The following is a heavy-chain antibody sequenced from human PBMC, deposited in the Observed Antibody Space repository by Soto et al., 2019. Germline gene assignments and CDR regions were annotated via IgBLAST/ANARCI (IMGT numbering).Heavy chain of an antibody. CDR3: ARDLEVGSYLYYFDC. CDR2: ISANNVYT. Sequence: GSLRLSCAASGFTFTNYYISWIRQAPGKGLEWVSYISANNVYTNYADSVKGRFTISRDNGKNSGYLQMSGLRAEDTAVYYCARDLEVGSYLYYFDCWGQGALVTVSS. D-gene: IGHD1-26*01. J-gene: IGHJ4*02. CDR1: GFTFTNYY. V-gene: IGHV3-11*06.